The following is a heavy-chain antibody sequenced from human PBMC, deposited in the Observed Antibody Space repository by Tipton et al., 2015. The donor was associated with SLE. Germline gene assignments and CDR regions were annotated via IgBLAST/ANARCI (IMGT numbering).Heavy chain of an antibody. CDR2: IYYSGST. CDR3: ARHLHGHRAFDI. Sequence: TLSLTCTVSDDSFGTYYWSWIRQPPGGGLEWIGYIYYSGSTNYNPSLKSRVTISVDTSKNQFSLKLSSVTAADTAVYYCARHLHGHRAFDIWGQGAMVSVSS. V-gene: IGHV4-59*12. J-gene: IGHJ3*02. CDR1: DDSFGTYY.